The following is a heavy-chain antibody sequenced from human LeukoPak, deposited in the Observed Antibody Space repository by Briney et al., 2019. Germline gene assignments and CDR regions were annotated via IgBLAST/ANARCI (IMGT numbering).Heavy chain of an antibody. V-gene: IGHV4-59*01. J-gene: IGHJ6*02. CDR2: IYYSENT. CDR1: GGSISTYF. CDR3: ARLRVPDYYAMDV. Sequence: SETLSLTCTVSGGSISTYFWSWIRQPPGKGLEWIGYIYYSENTNYNPSLKSRVTISVDTSKNQFSLKLSSVTAADTAVYYCARLRVPDYYAMDVWGQGATVTVS.